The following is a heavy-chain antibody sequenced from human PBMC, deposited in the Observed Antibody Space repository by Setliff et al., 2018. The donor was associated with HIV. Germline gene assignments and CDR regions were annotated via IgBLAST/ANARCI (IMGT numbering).Heavy chain of an antibody. D-gene: IGHD3-16*01. CDR1: GFTFDNAW. J-gene: IGHJ4*02. CDR3: VRDGDHYDFDY. V-gene: IGHV3-74*01. CDR2: INSDGSSA. Sequence: GGSLRLSCTVSGFTFDNAWMHWVRQAPGKGLAWVSRINSDGSSASYADSVKGRFTISRDNARDTLFLQMNSLRVEDTAVYYCVRDGDHYDFDYLGQGTLVTVSS.